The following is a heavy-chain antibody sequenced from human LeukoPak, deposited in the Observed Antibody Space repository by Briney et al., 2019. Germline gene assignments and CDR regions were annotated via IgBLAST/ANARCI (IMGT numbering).Heavy chain of an antibody. Sequence: GESLKISCKGSGYSFTSYWISWVRQMPGKGLEWMGRIDPSDSYTNYSPSFRGHVTISADKSISTAYLQWSSLKASDTAMYYCARRYGSGLSIDYWGQGTLVTVSS. V-gene: IGHV5-10-1*01. CDR1: GYSFTSYW. CDR3: ARRYGSGLSIDY. CDR2: IDPSDSYT. J-gene: IGHJ4*02. D-gene: IGHD3-10*01.